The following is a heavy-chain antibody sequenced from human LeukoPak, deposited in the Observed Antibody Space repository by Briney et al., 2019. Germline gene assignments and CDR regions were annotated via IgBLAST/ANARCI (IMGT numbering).Heavy chain of an antibody. CDR2: INAGNGNT. V-gene: IGHV1-3*01. D-gene: IGHD6-19*01. CDR3: ARASVKEWLPNAEYFQH. CDR1: GYTFTSYA. Sequence: ASVKVSCKASGYTFTSYAMHWVRQAPGQRLEWMGWINAGNGNTKYSQKFQGRVTITRDTSASTAYMELSSLRSEDTAVYYCARASVKEWLPNAEYFQHWGQGTLVTVSS. J-gene: IGHJ1*01.